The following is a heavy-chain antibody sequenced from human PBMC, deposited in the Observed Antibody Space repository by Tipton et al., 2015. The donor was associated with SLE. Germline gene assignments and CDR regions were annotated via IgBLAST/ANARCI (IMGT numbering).Heavy chain of an antibody. Sequence: TLSLTCSVSGIPFSRSDYYWGWIRQSPEKGLEWIGSIYYTGVPYYTPSLGRRVTISIDTSRSHFSLILNSVTAADTAVYYCVRQPPGPSWPSLVGASDVWGQGTMVTVSS. CDR3: VRQPPGPSWPSLVGASDV. V-gene: IGHV4-39*01. J-gene: IGHJ3*01. CDR2: IYYTGVP. CDR1: GIPFSRSDYY. D-gene: IGHD2-8*02.